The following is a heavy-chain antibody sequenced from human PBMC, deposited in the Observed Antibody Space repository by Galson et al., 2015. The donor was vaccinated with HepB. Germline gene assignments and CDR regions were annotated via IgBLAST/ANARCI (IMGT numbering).Heavy chain of an antibody. V-gene: IGHV4-39*01. J-gene: IGHJ5*02. Sequence: SETLSLTCTVSGGSISSSSYYWGWIRQPPGKGLEWIGSIYYSGSTYYNPSLKSRVTISVDTSKNQFSLKLSSVTAADTAVYYCARQRAAIVNWFDPWGQGTLVTVSS. CDR2: IYYSGST. CDR3: ARQRAAIVNWFDP. CDR1: GGSISSSSYY. D-gene: IGHD2-2*02.